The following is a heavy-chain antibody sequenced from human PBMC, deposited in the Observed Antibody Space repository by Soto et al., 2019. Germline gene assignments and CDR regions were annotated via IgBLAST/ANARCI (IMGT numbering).Heavy chain of an antibody. CDR2: INPSGGST. J-gene: IGHJ6*02. Sequence: AASVKVSCKASGYTFTSYYMHWVRQAPGQGLEWMGIINPSGGSTSYAQKFQGRVTMTRDTSTSTVYMELSSLRSEDTAVYYCARDKTRGDTYYYYGMDVWGQGTTVTV. V-gene: IGHV1-46*01. CDR3: ARDKTRGDTYYYYGMDV. D-gene: IGHD3-10*01. CDR1: GYTFTSYY.